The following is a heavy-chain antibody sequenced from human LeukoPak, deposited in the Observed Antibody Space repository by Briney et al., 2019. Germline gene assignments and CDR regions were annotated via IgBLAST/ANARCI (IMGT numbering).Heavy chain of an antibody. CDR2: ISGSGGST. CDR3: AKDQDIVVVPAAGFDY. D-gene: IGHD2-2*01. CDR1: GFTFNSYA. J-gene: IGHJ4*02. V-gene: IGHV3-23*01. Sequence: PEGSLRLSCAASGFTFNSYAMSWVRQAPGKGLEWVSAISGSGGSTYYADSVKGRFTISRDNSKNTLYLQMNSLRAEDTAVYYCAKDQDIVVVPAAGFDYWGQGTLVTVSS.